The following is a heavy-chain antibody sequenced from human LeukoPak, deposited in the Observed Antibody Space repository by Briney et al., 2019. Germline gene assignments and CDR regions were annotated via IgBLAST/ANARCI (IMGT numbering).Heavy chain of an antibody. D-gene: IGHD3-10*01. CDR2: ISYDGSNK. J-gene: IGHJ6*02. Sequence: GGSLRLSCVASKFTFSSSWMSWVRQAPGKGLEWVAVISYDGSNKYYTDSVKGRFTISRDNSKNTLYLQMNSLRAEDTAVYYCAKDIWPSNYYYGMDVWCQGTTVTVSS. CDR3: AKDIWPSNYYYGMDV. CDR1: KFTFSSSW. V-gene: IGHV3-30*18.